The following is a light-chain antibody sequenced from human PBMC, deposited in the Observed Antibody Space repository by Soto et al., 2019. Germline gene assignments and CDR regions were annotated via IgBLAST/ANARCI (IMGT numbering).Light chain of an antibody. J-gene: IGKJ1*01. CDR3: QLYGSSWT. CDR1: QGASSRF. V-gene: IGKV3-20*01. Sequence: EIVLTQSPGTLSLSPGERATLSCRASQGASSRFLAWYQQKPVQAPRLLIHSTFRRDTGIPDRLSGSGSGTEFMLTISRLASEDYGVYYWQLYGSSWTFGEGTDVEIK. CDR2: STF.